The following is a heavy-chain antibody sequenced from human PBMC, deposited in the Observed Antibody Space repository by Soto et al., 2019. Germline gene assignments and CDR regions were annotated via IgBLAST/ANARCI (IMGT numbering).Heavy chain of an antibody. CDR1: GGTFSSYA. D-gene: IGHD3-22*01. J-gene: IGHJ6*02. CDR3: AGDGFYDRYGMED. V-gene: IGHV1-69*01. Sequence: QVQLVQSGAEVKKPGSSVKVSCKASGGTFSSYAISWVRQAPGQGLEWMGGIIPIFGTANYAQKFQGRVTITADESTSTVYMEMSSVRSEDTVVYYCAGDGFYDRYGMEDWGQGAPVTVSS. CDR2: IIPIFGTA.